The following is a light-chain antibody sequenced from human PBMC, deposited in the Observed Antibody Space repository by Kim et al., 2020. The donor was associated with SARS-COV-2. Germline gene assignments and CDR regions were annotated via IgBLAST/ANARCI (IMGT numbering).Light chain of an antibody. Sequence: QAVVTQEPSLTVSPGGTVTLTCGSSTGNVTSGHYPYWFQQRPGQAPRTLIYDTTKKHSRTPARFSGSLLGGKAALTLSGAQPEDEADYYCLLSYSGPWVFDTGTQLTVL. V-gene: IGLV7-46*01. J-gene: IGLJ3*02. CDR3: LLSYSGPWV. CDR2: DTT. CDR1: TGNVTSGHY.